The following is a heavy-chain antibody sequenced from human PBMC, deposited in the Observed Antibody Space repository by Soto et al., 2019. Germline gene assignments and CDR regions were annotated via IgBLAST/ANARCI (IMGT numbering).Heavy chain of an antibody. D-gene: IGHD2-21*01. Sequence: EVQLLESGGGLVQPGGSLRLSCAASGFTFSSYAMSWVRQAPGKGLEWVSAISGSGGSTYYADSVKGRFTISRDNSKXXXXXXXXXXXXXXXXXXXXXXXXXXMTYVIYWGQGTLVTVSS. J-gene: IGHJ4*02. CDR2: ISGSGGST. CDR3: XXXXXXMTYVIY. CDR1: GFTFSSYA. V-gene: IGHV3-23*01.